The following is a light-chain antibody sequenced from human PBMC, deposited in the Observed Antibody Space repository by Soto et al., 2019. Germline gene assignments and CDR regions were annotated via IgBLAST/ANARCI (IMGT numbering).Light chain of an antibody. CDR1: SSDVGGYNY. V-gene: IGLV2-14*03. CDR3: SSYTSISPLV. J-gene: IGLJ2*01. CDR2: DVS. Sequence: QSALTQPASVSGSPGQSITISCTGTSSDVGGYNYVSWYQHHPGKAPKLMIYDVSNRPSGVSNRFAGSKSGNTASLTISGLQAEDEADYYCSSYTSISPLVFGGGTKLTVL.